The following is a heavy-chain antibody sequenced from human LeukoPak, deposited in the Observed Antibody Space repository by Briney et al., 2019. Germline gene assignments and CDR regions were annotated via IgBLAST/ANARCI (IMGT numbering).Heavy chain of an antibody. CDR3: ATDIVVVPAAIAAEEYFQH. J-gene: IGHJ1*01. CDR1: GYAISSGYC. Sequence: TSETLSLTCAVSGYAISSGYCWGWIRQPPGKGLEWIGSAYHSGSTNYNPSLKSRVTISVDTSKNQFSLKLSSVTAADTAVYYCATDIVVVPAAIAAEEYFQHWGQGTLVTVSS. V-gene: IGHV4-38-2*01. D-gene: IGHD2-2*02. CDR2: AYHSGST.